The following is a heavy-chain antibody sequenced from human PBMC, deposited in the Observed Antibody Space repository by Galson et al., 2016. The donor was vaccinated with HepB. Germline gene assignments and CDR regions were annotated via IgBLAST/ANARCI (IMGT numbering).Heavy chain of an antibody. D-gene: IGHD2-21*02. CDR3: ARQQIVVVTAFPYYYYYAMDV. CDR1: GDTFNNYA. CDR2: IIPLLPSA. Sequence: SVKVSCKASGDTFNNYAISWVRQAPGQGLEWMGGIIPLLPSANYAPKFQGRITITADEPTSTAYMELTSLGSDDTAVYYCARQQIVVVTAFPYYYYYAMDVWGQGTTVTVSS. V-gene: IGHV1-69*13. J-gene: IGHJ6*02.